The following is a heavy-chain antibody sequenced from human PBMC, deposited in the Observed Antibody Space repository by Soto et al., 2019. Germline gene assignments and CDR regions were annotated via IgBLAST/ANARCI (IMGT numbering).Heavy chain of an antibody. J-gene: IGHJ4*02. CDR2: IGGSGIIT. CDR1: GVIVISFA. Sequence: LRLSCRASGVIVISFAMTWVRQAPGKGLEWVSSIGGSGIITYYTDSVKGRFTISRDNSGNTLFLHMNSLRADDTAVYYCAKDPNGDYVGAFESWGQGTLVTVSS. CDR3: AKDPNGDYVGAFES. V-gene: IGHV3-23*01. D-gene: IGHD4-17*01.